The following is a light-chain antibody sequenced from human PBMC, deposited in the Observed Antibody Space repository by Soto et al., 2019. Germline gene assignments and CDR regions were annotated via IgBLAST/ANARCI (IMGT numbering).Light chain of an antibody. J-gene: IGKJ5*01. V-gene: IGKV3-15*01. CDR3: QQYNNWPPIT. CDR1: QSVSSN. CDR2: GAS. Sequence: ILMTQSPATLFVSAGERATLSCRASQSVSSNLAWYQQTPGQPTRLLIYGASTRATGIPARFSGSGSGTEFTLTISSLQSEDFSFYDCQQYNNWPPITFGQGTRLEIK.